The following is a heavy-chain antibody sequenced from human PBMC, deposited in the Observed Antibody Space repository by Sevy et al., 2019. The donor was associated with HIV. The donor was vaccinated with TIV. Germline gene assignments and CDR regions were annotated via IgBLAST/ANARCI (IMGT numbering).Heavy chain of an antibody. CDR2: INPNSGGT. CDR1: GYTFTGYY. V-gene: IGHV1-2*02. J-gene: IGHJ4*02. CDR3: ARDQGFSGYDN. D-gene: IGHD5-12*01. Sequence: ASVKVSCKASGYTFTGYYMHWVRQAPGQGLEWMGWINPNSGGTNYAQKFQGRVTMTRDTSISTAYMGLSRLRPDDTAGYYCARDQGFSGYDNWGQGTLVTVSA.